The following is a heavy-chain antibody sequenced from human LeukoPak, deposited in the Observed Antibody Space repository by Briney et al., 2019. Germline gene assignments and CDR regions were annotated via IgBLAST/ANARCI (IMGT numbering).Heavy chain of an antibody. Sequence: SETLSLTCTVSGGSISSYYWSWIRQPLGKGLEWIGYIYYSGSTNYNPSLKSRVTISEDTSKNQFSLKLSSVTAADTAVYYCARQEQWLASAAFDYWGQGTLVTVSS. CDR1: GGSISSYY. J-gene: IGHJ4*02. CDR2: IYYSGST. CDR3: ARQEQWLASAAFDY. D-gene: IGHD6-19*01. V-gene: IGHV4-59*08.